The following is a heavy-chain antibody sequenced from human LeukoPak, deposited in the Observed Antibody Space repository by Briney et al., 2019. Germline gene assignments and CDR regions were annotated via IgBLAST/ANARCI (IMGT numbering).Heavy chain of an antibody. V-gene: IGHV3-66*01. J-gene: IGHJ4*02. D-gene: IGHD3-22*01. CDR1: GFTVSSNY. Sequence: GGSLRLSCAASGFTVSSNYMSWVRQAPGKGLEWVSVIYSGGSTYYADSVKGRFTISRDNSKNTLYLQMNSLRAEDTAVYYCARSNHYDSSGSRFDYWGQGTLVTVSS. CDR2: IYSGGST. CDR3: ARSNHYDSSGSRFDY.